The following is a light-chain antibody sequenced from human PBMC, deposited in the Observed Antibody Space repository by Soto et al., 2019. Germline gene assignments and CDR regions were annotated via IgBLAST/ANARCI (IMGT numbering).Light chain of an antibody. J-gene: IGKJ4*01. CDR3: QQYNKWPLT. CDR1: QTVHNN. Sequence: EIVMTQSPATLSVSPGERATLSCRASQTVHNNLAWYQQKPGQAPRLLIYGASARATGIPARFSGSGSVTEFTLTISSLQSEDFAVYYCQQYNKWPLTFGGGTKVEIK. V-gene: IGKV3-15*01. CDR2: GAS.